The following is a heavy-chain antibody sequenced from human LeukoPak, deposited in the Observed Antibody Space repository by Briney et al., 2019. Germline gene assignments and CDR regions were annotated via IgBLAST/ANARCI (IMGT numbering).Heavy chain of an antibody. CDR3: ARDRVVGLGIDNAFDI. CDR1: GYSFTSYW. J-gene: IGHJ3*02. Sequence: GESLKISCKGSGYSFTSYWIGWVRQMPGKGLEWMGIIYPGDSDTRYSPSFQGQVTISADKSISTAYLQWSSLRSEDTAVYYCARDRVVGLGIDNAFDIWGHGTMVTVSS. V-gene: IGHV5-51*01. D-gene: IGHD2-15*01. CDR2: IYPGDSDT.